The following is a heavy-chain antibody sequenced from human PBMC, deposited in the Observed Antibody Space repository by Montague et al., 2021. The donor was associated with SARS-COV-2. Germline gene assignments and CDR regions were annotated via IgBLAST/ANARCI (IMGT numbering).Heavy chain of an antibody. CDR2: IYYSGST. D-gene: IGHD3-3*01. CDR1: GGSISSYY. CDR3: ARVVGDYDFWSGQYYYYYYMDV. J-gene: IGHJ6*03. Sequence: SETLSLTCTVSGGSISSYYWSWIRQPPGKGLEWIGYIYYSGSTKYNPSLKSRVTISVDTSKNQFSLKLSSVTAADTAVYSCARVVGDYDFWSGQYYYYYYMDVWGRGTTVTVSS. V-gene: IGHV4-59*01.